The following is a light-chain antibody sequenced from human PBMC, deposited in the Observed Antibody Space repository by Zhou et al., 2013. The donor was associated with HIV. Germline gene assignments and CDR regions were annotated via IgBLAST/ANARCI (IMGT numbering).Light chain of an antibody. CDR1: QSLLNSNGYNY. J-gene: IGKJ2*01. CDR2: LGS. CDR3: MQGLPDTPYT. Sequence: DIVMTQSPLSLPVTPGEPASISCRSSQSLLNSNGYNYLDWYLQKPGQSPVLLIYLGSYRASGVPDRFSGSGSGTDFTLKISRVEAEDVGVYYCMQGLPDTPYTFGQGTKLDFK. V-gene: IGKV2-28*01.